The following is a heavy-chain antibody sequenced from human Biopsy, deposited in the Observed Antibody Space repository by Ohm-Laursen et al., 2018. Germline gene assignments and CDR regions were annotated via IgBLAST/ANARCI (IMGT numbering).Heavy chain of an antibody. V-gene: IGHV4-4*07. D-gene: IGHD3-22*01. Sequence: GTLSLTCNVSGGDINNYYWSWIRQPAGKGLEWIGRIYPGGSTNYNPSLKSRVTMSVDTSKGQLSLRLRSVTAADTAVYYCGRREVVITHDAFDTWGQGTMVTVSS. CDR1: GGDINNYY. CDR3: GRREVVITHDAFDT. CDR2: IYPGGST. J-gene: IGHJ3*02.